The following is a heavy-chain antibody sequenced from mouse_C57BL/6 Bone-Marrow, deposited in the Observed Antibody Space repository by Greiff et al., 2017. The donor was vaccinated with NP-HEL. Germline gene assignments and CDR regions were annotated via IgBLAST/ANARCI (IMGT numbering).Heavy chain of an antibody. CDR1: GYTFTSYW. Sequence: QVQLKQPGAELVKPGASVKVSCKASGYTFTSYWMHWVKQRPGQGLEWIGRIHPSDSDTNYNQKFKGKATLPVDKSSSTAYMQLSSLTSEDSAVYYCADFFYNGNSVRAMDYWGQGTSVTGSS. J-gene: IGHJ4*01. D-gene: IGHD2-1*01. CDR2: IHPSDSDT. CDR3: ADFFYNGNSVRAMDY. V-gene: IGHV1-74*01.